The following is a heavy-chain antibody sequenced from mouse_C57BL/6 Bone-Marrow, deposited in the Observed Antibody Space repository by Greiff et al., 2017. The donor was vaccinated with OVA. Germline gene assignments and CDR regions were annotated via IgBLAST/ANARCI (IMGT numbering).Heavy chain of an antibody. J-gene: IGHJ3*01. CDR2: IDPENGDT. V-gene: IGHV14-4*01. CDR3: TTFIFAY. D-gene: IGHD1-1*01. CDR1: GFNIKDDY. Sequence: EVKLVESGAELVRPGASVKLSCTASGFNIKDDYMHWVKQRPEQGLEWIGWIDPENGDTEYASKFQGKATITADTSSNTAYLQLSSLTSEDTAVYYCTTFIFAYWGQGTLVTVSA.